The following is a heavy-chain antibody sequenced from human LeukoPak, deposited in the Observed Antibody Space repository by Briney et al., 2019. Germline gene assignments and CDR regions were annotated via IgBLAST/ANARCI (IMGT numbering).Heavy chain of an antibody. Sequence: PGGSLRLSCAASGFTFSDHYIDWVRQAPGKGLEWVGRSKNKANNYITQYAAFVRGRFTISRDNSKNSLYLQINSLKTEDTAVYYCARDSSGQGDYWGQGTLVTVSS. V-gene: IGHV3-72*01. CDR2: SKNKANNYIT. CDR3: ARDSSGQGDY. D-gene: IGHD3-22*01. CDR1: GFTFSDHY. J-gene: IGHJ4*02.